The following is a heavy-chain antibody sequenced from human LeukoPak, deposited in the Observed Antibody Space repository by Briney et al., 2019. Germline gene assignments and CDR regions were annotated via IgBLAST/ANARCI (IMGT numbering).Heavy chain of an antibody. CDR3: ASRRITIFGVAEIFFDY. D-gene: IGHD3-3*01. CDR2: IYHSGST. CDR1: GGSISSSNW. Sequence: SETLYLTCAVSGGSISSSNWWSWVRQPPGKGLEWIGEIYHSGSTNYNPSLKSRVTISVDKSKNQFSLKLSSVTAADTAVYYCASRRITIFGVAEIFFDYWGQGTLVTVSS. V-gene: IGHV4-4*02. J-gene: IGHJ4*02.